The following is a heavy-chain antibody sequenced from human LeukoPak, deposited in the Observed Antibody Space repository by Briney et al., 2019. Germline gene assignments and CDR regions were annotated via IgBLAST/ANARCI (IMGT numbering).Heavy chain of an antibody. CDR3: SKDGIAYYDFWIGPYYYGMDV. Sequence: ARTLCLTCAASGRTFSSYCRHWVRQAPGKGLEWVAVISYDGSNKYYADSVKGRFTISKENSKNTQYLQMNSLRAEDTAVYYCSKDGIAYYDFWIGPYYYGMDVWGQGTPVTVSS. V-gene: IGHV3-30*18. CDR1: GRTFSSYC. J-gene: IGHJ6*02. CDR2: ISYDGSNK. D-gene: IGHD3-3*01.